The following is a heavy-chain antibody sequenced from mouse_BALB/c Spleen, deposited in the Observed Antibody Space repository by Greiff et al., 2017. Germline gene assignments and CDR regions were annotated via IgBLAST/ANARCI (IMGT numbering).Heavy chain of an antibody. Sequence: VQLQQSGPELVKPGASVKMSCKASGYTFTDYVISWVKQRTGQGLEWIGEIYPGSGSTYYNEKFKGKATLTADKSSNTAYMQLSSLTSEDSAVYFCASSGGAYYGNYGAMDYWGQGTSVTVSS. D-gene: IGHD2-10*01. CDR2: IYPGSGST. CDR3: ASSGGAYYGNYGAMDY. J-gene: IGHJ4*01. V-gene: IGHV1-77*01. CDR1: GYTFTDYV.